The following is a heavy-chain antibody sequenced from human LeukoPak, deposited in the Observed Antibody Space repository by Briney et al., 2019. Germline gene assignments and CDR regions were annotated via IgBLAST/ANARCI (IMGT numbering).Heavy chain of an antibody. CDR2: IYHSGST. CDR1: GYSISSGYY. D-gene: IGHD6-19*01. CDR3: ARDLSLIAVAGKGWFDP. Sequence: PSETLSLTCTVSGYSISSGYYWGWIRPPPGKGLEWIGSIYHSGSTYYNPSLKSRVTISVDTSKNQFSLKLSSVTAADTAVYYCARDLSLIAVAGKGWFDPWGQGTLVTVSS. J-gene: IGHJ5*02. V-gene: IGHV4-38-2*02.